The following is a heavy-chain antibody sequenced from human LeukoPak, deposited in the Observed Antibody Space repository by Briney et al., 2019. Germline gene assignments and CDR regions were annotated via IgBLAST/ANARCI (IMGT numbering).Heavy chain of an antibody. J-gene: IGHJ4*02. CDR3: AKDVYYYDSSAYSSLDY. V-gene: IGHV3-66*01. D-gene: IGHD3-22*01. Sequence: PGGSLRLSCAASGFTVSSNYMSWVRQAPGKGLEWVSVIYSGGSTYYADSVKGRFTISRDNSRNTLYLQMNSLRAEDTAVYYCAKDVYYYDSSAYSSLDYWGQGTLVTVSS. CDR1: GFTVSSNY. CDR2: IYSGGST.